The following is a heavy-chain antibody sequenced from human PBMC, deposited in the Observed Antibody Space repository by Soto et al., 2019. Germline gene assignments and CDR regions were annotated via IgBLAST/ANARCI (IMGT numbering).Heavy chain of an antibody. V-gene: IGHV3-30-3*01. CDR3: ARANTAPRGYSYGGYGMDV. J-gene: IGHJ6*02. D-gene: IGHD5-18*01. CDR1: GFTFSSYA. Sequence: QVQLVESGGGVVQPGRSLRLSCAASGFTFSSYAMHWVRQAPGKGLEWVAVISYDGSNKYYADSVKGRFTISRDNSKNTLYLQMNSLRAEDTAVYYCARANTAPRGYSYGGYGMDVWGQGTTVTVSS. CDR2: ISYDGSNK.